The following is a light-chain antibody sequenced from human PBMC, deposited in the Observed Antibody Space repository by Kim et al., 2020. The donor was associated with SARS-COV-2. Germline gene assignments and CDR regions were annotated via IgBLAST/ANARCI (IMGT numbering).Light chain of an antibody. CDR3: QQANSFPWT. V-gene: IGKV1-12*01. CDR1: QGIRSW. CDR2: AAS. Sequence: ASVGDRVTIPCRASQGIRSWLAWYQQKPGKAPKLLIYAASSLQSGVPSRFSGSGSETDFTLTISSLQPEDFATYFCQQANSFPWTFGQGTKVDIK. J-gene: IGKJ1*01.